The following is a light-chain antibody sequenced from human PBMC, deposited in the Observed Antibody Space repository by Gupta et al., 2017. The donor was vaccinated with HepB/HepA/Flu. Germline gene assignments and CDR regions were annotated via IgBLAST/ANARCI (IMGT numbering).Light chain of an antibody. CDR3: ISEADTPTLVV. V-gene: IGLV2-14*01. CDR1: RSDFGAFIN. J-gene: IGLJ2*01. CDR2: DVD. Sequence: QSSLPQPASLSGPPHQSITISCTGTRSDFGAFINDSWYQQHPGKAPKLLISDVDNRPSGVARRFSGSKSGNTASVTITGLQAEEEGDYYCISEADTPTLVVFGGGTKVTVL.